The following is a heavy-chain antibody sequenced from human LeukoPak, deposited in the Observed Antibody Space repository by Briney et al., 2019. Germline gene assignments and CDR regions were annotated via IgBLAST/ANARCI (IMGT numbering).Heavy chain of an antibody. CDR3: ARGRLTSSWYYFDY. D-gene: IGHD6-19*01. V-gene: IGHV4-34*01. CDR1: GGSFSGYY. J-gene: IGHJ4*02. CDR2: INHSGST. Sequence: SETLSLTCAVYGGSFSGYYWSWIRQPPGKGLEWIGEINHSGSTNYNPSLKSRVTISVDTSKNQFSLKLSSVTAADTAVYYCARGRLTSSWYYFDYWGQGTLVTVSS.